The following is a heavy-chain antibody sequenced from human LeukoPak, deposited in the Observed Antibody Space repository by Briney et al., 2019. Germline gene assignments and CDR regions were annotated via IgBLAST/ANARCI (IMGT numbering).Heavy chain of an antibody. V-gene: IGHV4-39*01. J-gene: IGHJ4*02. CDR2: INYSGTT. CDR3: GRLFDS. Sequence: PSETLSLTCTVSGGAIISDNFYWGWVRQPPGKGLEWVGSINYSGTTYYNPSLRSRLSISVDTSRTQFFLRLNSVTAADTADYYCGRLFDSWGQGILVTVSS. CDR1: GGAIISDNFY.